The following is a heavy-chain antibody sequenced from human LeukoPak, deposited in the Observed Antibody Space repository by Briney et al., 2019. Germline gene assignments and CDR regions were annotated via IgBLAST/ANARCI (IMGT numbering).Heavy chain of an antibody. CDR3: AFGGGTTGLFDY. Sequence: GGSLRLSCAASGFTFGSLSMSWVRQAPGKGLEWFSYISSSSDTIYYADSVEGRFTISRDNAKNSLYLQMNSLRAEDTAVYYCAFGGGTTGLFDYWGQGTLVTVSS. J-gene: IGHJ4*02. D-gene: IGHD1-1*01. CDR2: ISSSSDTI. CDR1: GFTFGSLS. V-gene: IGHV3-48*04.